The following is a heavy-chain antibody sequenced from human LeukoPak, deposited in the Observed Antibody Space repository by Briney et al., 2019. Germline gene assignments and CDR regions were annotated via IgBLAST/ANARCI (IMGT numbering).Heavy chain of an antibody. V-gene: IGHV3-21*01. J-gene: IGHJ3*02. CDR3: WAGERIQLYAFDI. Sequence: GGSLRPSCAASGFTFSSYSMNWVRQAPGKGLEWVSSISSSSSYIYYADSVKGRFTISRDNSKNTLYLQMNSLRAEDTAVYYCWAGERIQLYAFDIWGQGTMVTVSS. CDR2: ISSSSSYI. CDR1: GFTFSSYS. D-gene: IGHD5-18*01.